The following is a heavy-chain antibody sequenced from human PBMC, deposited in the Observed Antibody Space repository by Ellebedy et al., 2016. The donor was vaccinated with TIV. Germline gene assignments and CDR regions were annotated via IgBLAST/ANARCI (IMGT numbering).Heavy chain of an antibody. CDR3: ATPQNTCTNCYNFKS. V-gene: IGHV1-3*01. Sequence: ASVKVSXXASGYIFTSFALHWVRQAPGQRPEWMGWINAGNGNTEYSQKFQGRVTMTTDTSTSTAYMELRSLRSDDTAVYYCATPQNTCTNCYNFKSWGQGTLVTVSS. J-gene: IGHJ4*02. CDR2: INAGNGNT. CDR1: GYIFTSFA. D-gene: IGHD2-2*01.